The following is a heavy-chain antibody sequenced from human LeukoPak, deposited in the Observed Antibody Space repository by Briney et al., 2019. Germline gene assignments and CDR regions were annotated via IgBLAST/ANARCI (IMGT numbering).Heavy chain of an antibody. CDR3: AAGGLWSADYYYYYGMDV. D-gene: IGHD5-18*01. CDR2: IIPIFGTA. V-gene: IGHV1-69*13. J-gene: IGHJ6*02. Sequence: SVKVSCKASGGAFSSYAISWVRQAPGQGLEWMGGIIPIFGTANYAQKFQGRVTITADESTSTAYMELSSLRSEDTAVYYCAAGGLWSADYYYYYGMDVWGQGTTVTVSS. CDR1: GGAFSSYA.